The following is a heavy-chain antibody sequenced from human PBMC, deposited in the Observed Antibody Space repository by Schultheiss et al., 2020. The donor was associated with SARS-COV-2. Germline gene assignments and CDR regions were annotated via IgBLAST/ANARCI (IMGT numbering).Heavy chain of an antibody. D-gene: IGHD1-1*01. CDR1: GGSISSYY. CDR2: IYYSGST. J-gene: IGHJ3*02. CDR3: SRDKVGTGTDDAFDI. V-gene: IGHV4-59*12. Sequence: ETLSLTCTVSGGSISSYYWSWIRQPAGKGLEWIGYIYYSGSTNYNPSLKSRVTMSVDTSKNQFSLKLSSVTAADTAVYYCSRDKVGTGTDDAFDIWGQGTMVTVSS.